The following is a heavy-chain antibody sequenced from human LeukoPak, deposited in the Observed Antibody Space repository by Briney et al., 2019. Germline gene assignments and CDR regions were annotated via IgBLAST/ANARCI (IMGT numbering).Heavy chain of an antibody. CDR1: GYSISSGYY. CDR3: ARGFGNTAMVESNYFDY. CDR2: IYHSGST. Sequence: SETLSLTCTVSGYSISSGYYWGWIRQPPGKGLEWIGSIYHSGSTYYNPSLKSRVTISVDTSKNQFSLKLSSVTAADTAVYYCARGFGNTAMVESNYFDYWGQGTLVTVPS. D-gene: IGHD5-18*01. V-gene: IGHV4-38-2*02. J-gene: IGHJ4*02.